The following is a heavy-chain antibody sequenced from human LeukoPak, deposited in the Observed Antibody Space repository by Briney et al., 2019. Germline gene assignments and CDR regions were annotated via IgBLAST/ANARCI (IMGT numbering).Heavy chain of an antibody. CDR2: IKSKTDGGTT. CDR1: GFTFSNAW. V-gene: IGHV3-15*01. J-gene: IGHJ4*02. Sequence: GGSLRLSCAASGFTFSNAWMSWVRQAPGKGLEWVGRIKSKTDGGTTDYAAPVKGRFTISRDDSKNTLYLQMNSLKTEDTAVYYCTTDTLLLWFGEFTTAMVPYHFDYWGQGTLVTVSS. CDR3: TTDTLLLWFGEFTTAMVPYHFDY. D-gene: IGHD3-10*01.